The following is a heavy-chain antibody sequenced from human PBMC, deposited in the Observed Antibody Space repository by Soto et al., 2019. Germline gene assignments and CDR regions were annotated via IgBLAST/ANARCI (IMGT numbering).Heavy chain of an antibody. D-gene: IGHD2-15*01. J-gene: IGHJ4*02. CDR1: GGSISSGGYY. CDR3: ARGRVDCSGGSCYGIDYFDY. V-gene: IGHV4-31*03. Sequence: SETLSLTCTVSGGSISSGGYYWSWIRQHPGKGLEWIGYIYYSGSTYYNPSLKSRVTISVDTSKNQFSLKLSSVTAADTAVYYCARGRVDCSGGSCYGIDYFDYWGQGTLVTVSS. CDR2: IYYSGST.